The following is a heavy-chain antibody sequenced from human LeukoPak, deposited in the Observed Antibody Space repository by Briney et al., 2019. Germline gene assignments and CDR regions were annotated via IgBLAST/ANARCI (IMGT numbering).Heavy chain of an antibody. J-gene: IGHJ4*02. D-gene: IGHD3-16*01. CDR3: AKEEATSGGGLAC. Sequence: GGSLRLSCAASGFTLSGTHMSWVRQAPGKGLEWVSAMYTGGTTYYADSVTGRFAIPRDNSKNTLDLHMNSLRAEDTAVYYCAKEEATSGGGLACWGQGALVCVSS. CDR1: GFTLSGTH. CDR2: MYTGGTT. V-gene: IGHV3-53*01.